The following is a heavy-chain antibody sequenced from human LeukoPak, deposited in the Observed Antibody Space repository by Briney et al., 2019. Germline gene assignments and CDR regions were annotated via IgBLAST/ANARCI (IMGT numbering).Heavy chain of an antibody. CDR3: ARDGVGYYDSSGYYYFQH. CDR1: GYTFTGYY. Sequence: ASVKVSCKASGYTFTGYYMHWVRQAPGQGLEWMGWINPNSGGTNYAQKFQGRVTMTRDASISTAYMELSRLRSDDTAVYYCARDGVGYYDSSGYYYFQHWGQGTLVTVSS. D-gene: IGHD3-22*01. V-gene: IGHV1-2*02. CDR2: INPNSGGT. J-gene: IGHJ1*01.